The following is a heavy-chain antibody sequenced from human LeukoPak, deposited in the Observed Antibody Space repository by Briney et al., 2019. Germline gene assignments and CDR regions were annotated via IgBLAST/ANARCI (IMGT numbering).Heavy chain of an antibody. CDR2: INSDSGGT. J-gene: IGHJ5*02. Sequence: GASVKVSCKASGYTFTGDFIHWVRQAPGQGLEWMGWINSDSGGTNYARKFQGRVTMTRDTSISTAYMELSSLRPDDTAVFYCARGNIATRRGENWFDPWGQGTLVTVSS. CDR3: ARGNIATRRGENWFDP. D-gene: IGHD6-6*01. V-gene: IGHV1-2*02. CDR1: GYTFTGDF.